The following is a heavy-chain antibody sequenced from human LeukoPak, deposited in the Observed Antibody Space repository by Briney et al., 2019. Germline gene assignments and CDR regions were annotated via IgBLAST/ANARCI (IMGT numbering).Heavy chain of an antibody. J-gene: IGHJ4*02. D-gene: IGHD2-15*01. CDR3: ARGHTGYCSGGSCYAPGFMFYY. CDR2: ISSSGSTI. V-gene: IGHV3-48*04. CDR1: GFTFSSYA. Sequence: GGSLRLSCAASGFTFSSYAMSWVRQAPGKGLEWVSYISSSGSTIYYADSVKGRFTISRDNAKNSLYLQMNSLRAEDTAVYYCARGHTGYCSGGSCYAPGFMFYYWGQGTLVTVSS.